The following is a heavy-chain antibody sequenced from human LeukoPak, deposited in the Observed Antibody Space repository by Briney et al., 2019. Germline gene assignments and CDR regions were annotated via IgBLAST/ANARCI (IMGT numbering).Heavy chain of an antibody. V-gene: IGHV3-48*01. D-gene: IGHD3-16*01. J-gene: IGHJ4*02. Sequence: GGSLRLSCAASGFTFSSYSMNWVRQAPGKGLEWVSYISSSSSTIYYADSVKGRFTISRDNAKNSLYLQMNSLRAEDTAVYYCAKKGGFFDYWGQGTLVTVSS. CDR2: ISSSSSTI. CDR1: GFTFSSYS. CDR3: AKKGGFFDY.